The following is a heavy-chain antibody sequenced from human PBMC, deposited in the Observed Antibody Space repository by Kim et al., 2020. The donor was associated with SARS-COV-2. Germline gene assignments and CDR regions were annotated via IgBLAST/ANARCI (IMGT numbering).Heavy chain of an antibody. D-gene: IGHD3-10*01. CDR3: ARGVNYFGSGRYWLFDP. J-gene: IGHJ5*02. CDR2: IYHGGTA. V-gene: IGHV4-4*02. CDR1: GGSITTTDW. Sequence: SETLSLTCAVSGGSITTTDWWSWVRQVPGKGLEWIGEIYHGGTAKYTPSLKSRVTISVDTSKNQFSLRLSSVTAADTAVYYCARGVNYFGSGRYWLFDP.